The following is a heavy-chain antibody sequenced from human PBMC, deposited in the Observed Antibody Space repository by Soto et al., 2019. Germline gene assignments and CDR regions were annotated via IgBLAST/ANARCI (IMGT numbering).Heavy chain of an antibody. CDR2: ISSSGSTI. CDR1: GFTFSSYE. Sequence: PGESLRLSCAASGFTFSSYEMNWVRQAPGKGLEWVSYISSSGSTIYYADSVKGRFTISRDNAKNSLYLQMNSLRAEDTAVYYCARWATSLGYNWFDPWGQGTLVTVSS. V-gene: IGHV3-48*03. J-gene: IGHJ5*02. D-gene: IGHD2-15*01. CDR3: ARWATSLGYNWFDP.